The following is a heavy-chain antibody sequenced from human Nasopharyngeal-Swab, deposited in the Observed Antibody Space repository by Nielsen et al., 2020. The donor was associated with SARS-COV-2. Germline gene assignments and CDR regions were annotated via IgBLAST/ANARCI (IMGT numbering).Heavy chain of an antibody. CDR2: INPNSGGT. D-gene: IGHD2-21*02. Sequence: ASVKVSCKASGYTFTGYYMHWVRQAPGQGLEWMGWINPNSGGTNYAQKFQGWVTMTRDTSISTAYMELIRLRSDDTAVYYCARSHIVVVTNAFDIWGQGTMVTVSS. CDR1: GYTFTGYY. CDR3: ARSHIVVVTNAFDI. V-gene: IGHV1-2*04. J-gene: IGHJ3*02.